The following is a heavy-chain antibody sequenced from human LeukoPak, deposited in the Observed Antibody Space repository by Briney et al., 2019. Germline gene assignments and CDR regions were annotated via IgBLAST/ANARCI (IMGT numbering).Heavy chain of an antibody. V-gene: IGHV1-8*03. Sequence: ASVKVSCKASGYTFTSYGISWVRQAPGQGLEWMGWMNPNNGNTGYAQKFQGRVTITRNTSISTAYMELSSLRSEDTAVYYCARGKIAAQAPGYYYYYMDVWGKGITVTVSS. J-gene: IGHJ6*03. CDR1: GYTFTSYG. CDR2: MNPNNGNT. CDR3: ARGKIAAQAPGYYYYYMDV. D-gene: IGHD6-13*01.